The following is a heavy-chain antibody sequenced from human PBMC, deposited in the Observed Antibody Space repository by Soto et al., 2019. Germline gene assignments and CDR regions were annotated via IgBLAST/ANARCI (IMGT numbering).Heavy chain of an antibody. D-gene: IGHD3-10*01. CDR2: ISAYNGNT. J-gene: IGHJ4*02. Sequence: ASVKVSCKASGYTFTRYGISWVRQAPGQGLEWMGWISAYNGNTNYAQKLQGRVTMTTDTSTSTAYMELRSLRSDDTAVYYCARITYYYGSGSDSFDYWGQGTLVTAPQ. CDR3: ARITYYYGSGSDSFDY. V-gene: IGHV1-18*01. CDR1: GYTFTRYG.